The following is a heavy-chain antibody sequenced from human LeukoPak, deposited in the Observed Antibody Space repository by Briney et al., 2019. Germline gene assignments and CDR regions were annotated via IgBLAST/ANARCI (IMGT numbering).Heavy chain of an antibody. Sequence: GGSLRLSCAASGFTFSSYWMSWVRQAPGKGREWGANIKQDGSEKYYVDSVKGRFTISRDNAKNSLYLQMNSRRGEDTAVYYCARWGRDIVVVPAASSAYYYYYMDVWGKGTTVTISS. D-gene: IGHD2-2*01. V-gene: IGHV3-7*01. CDR1: GFTFSSYW. CDR2: IKQDGSEK. J-gene: IGHJ6*03. CDR3: ARWGRDIVVVPAASSAYYYYYMDV.